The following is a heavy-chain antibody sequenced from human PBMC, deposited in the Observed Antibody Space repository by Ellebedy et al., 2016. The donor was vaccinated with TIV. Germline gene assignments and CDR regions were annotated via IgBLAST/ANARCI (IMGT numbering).Heavy chain of an antibody. CDR2: AGNKASSYTT. Sequence: PGGSLRLSCAASGFTLSDHYMDWVRQAPGKGLEWVGRAGNKASSYTTQYAASVKGRFTISRDDSQNSLYLQMNSLKTEDTAVYYCVRVFDYWGQGTLVTVSS. CDR3: VRVFDY. CDR1: GFTLSDHY. V-gene: IGHV3-72*01. J-gene: IGHJ4*02.